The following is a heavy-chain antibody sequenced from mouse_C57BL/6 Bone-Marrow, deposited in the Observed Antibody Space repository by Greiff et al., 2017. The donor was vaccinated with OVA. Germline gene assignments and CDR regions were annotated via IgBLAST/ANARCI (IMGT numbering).Heavy chain of an antibody. CDR3: ARSYYYGSSYDFDY. J-gene: IGHJ2*01. Sequence: QVQLQQSGAELARPGASVTLSCKASGYTFTSYGISWVKQRTGQGLEWIGEIYPRSGTTYYNEKFKGKATLTADKSSSTAYMELRSLTSEDSAVYFCARSYYYGSSYDFDYWGQGTTLTVSS. V-gene: IGHV1-81*01. CDR2: IYPRSGTT. D-gene: IGHD1-1*01. CDR1: GYTFTSYG.